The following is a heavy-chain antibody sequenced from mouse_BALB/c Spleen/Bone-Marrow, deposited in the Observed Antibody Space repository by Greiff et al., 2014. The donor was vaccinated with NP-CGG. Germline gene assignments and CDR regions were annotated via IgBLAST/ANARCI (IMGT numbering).Heavy chain of an antibody. CDR3: TKEWYYGFDY. J-gene: IGHJ2*01. D-gene: IGHD1-1*01. Sequence: DVQLQESGTVLARPGASVKMSCKASGYSFTSYWMHWVKQRPGQGLEWIGAIYPGNSDTSYNQKFKGKAKLTAVTSASTAYMELSSLTNEDSAVYYCTKEWYYGFDYWGQGTTLTVSS. CDR2: IYPGNSDT. V-gene: IGHV1-5*01. CDR1: GYSFTSYW.